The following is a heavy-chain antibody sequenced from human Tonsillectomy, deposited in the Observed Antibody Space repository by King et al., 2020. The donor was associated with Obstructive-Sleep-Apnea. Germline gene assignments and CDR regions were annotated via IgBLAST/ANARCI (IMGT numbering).Heavy chain of an antibody. Sequence: VQLQQWGAGLLKPSETLSLTCAVYGGSFSGYYWSWIRQPPGKGLEWIGEINHSGSTNYNPSLKSRVTISVDTSKHQFSLKLSSVTAADTAVYYCARGRRGGYYDGSGSSRGWFDPWGQGTLVTVSS. V-gene: IGHV4-34*01. J-gene: IGHJ5*02. CDR3: ARGRRGGYYDGSGSSRGWFDP. CDR1: GGSFSGYY. D-gene: IGHD3-10*01. CDR2: INHSGST.